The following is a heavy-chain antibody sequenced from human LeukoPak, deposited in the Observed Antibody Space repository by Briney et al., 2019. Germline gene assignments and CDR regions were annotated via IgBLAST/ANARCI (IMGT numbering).Heavy chain of an antibody. CDR1: GFSFSNYW. V-gene: IGHV3-7*03. D-gene: IGHD1-1*01. J-gene: IGHJ4*02. Sequence: QPGGSLRLSCIVSGFSFSNYWMTWVRQAPGKGLEWMANINQDEGETNYVDSVKGRFIISRDNAKNSVFLRMNSPRAEDTAMYYCARVRSPPEDNSNYRPVDQWGQGILVTVSS. CDR3: ARVRSPPEDNSNYRPVDQ. CDR2: INQDEGET.